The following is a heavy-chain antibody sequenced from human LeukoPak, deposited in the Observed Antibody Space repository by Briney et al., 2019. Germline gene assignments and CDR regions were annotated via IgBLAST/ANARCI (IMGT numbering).Heavy chain of an antibody. J-gene: IGHJ6*04. Sequence: GGSLRLSCAGSEFTFSDYWMTWVRQAPGKGLEWVANIKEDGSDKYYVDSVKGRFTISRDNAENSLYLQMNSLRAEDTAIYYCVRESGVWSGLGIGRPLDVWGKGTTVTVSS. D-gene: IGHD3-3*01. CDR2: IKEDGSDK. V-gene: IGHV3-7*01. CDR3: VRESGVWSGLGIGRPLDV. CDR1: EFTFSDYW.